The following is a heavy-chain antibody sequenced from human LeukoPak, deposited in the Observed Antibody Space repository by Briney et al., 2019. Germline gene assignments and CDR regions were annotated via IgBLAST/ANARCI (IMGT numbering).Heavy chain of an antibody. J-gene: IGHJ4*02. CDR2: ISSGTSTI. Sequence: PGGSLRLSCAASGLTFSSYNMNWVRQAPGKGLAWASYISSGTSTIYYADSVKGRFTISRDNTKNSLYLQMNSLRVEDTAVYYCARNMITFGGGIVEWLDYWGLGTLVTVSS. V-gene: IGHV3-48*04. CDR3: ARNMITFGGGIVEWLDY. CDR1: GLTFSSYN. D-gene: IGHD3-16*02.